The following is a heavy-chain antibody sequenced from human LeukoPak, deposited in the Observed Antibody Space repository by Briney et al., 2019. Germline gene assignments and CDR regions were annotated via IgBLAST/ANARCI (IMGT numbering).Heavy chain of an antibody. CDR2: MNPNSGNT. CDR3: ARAGVGATTPLYYYYMDV. CDR1: GYTFTSYD. V-gene: IGHV1-8*01. J-gene: IGHJ6*03. D-gene: IGHD1-26*01. Sequence: ASVKVSCKASGYTFTSYDINWVRQATGQGLEWMGWMNPNSGNTGYAQKFQGRVTITADESTSTAYMELSSLRSEDTAVYYCARAGVGATTPLYYYYMDVWGKGTTVTVSS.